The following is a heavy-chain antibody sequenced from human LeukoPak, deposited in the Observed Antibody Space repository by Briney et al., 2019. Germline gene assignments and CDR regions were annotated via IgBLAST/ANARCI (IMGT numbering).Heavy chain of an antibody. J-gene: IGHJ4*02. D-gene: IGHD5-12*01. CDR1: GFTFSSYA. CDR3: AKEPVATITSVVPPGY. V-gene: IGHV3-23*01. CDR2: ISGSGGST. Sequence: GVSLRLSCAASGFTFSSYAMSWVRQAPGKGLEWVSSISGSGGSTYYADSVKGRFTISRDNSKNTLYLQMNSLRGEDTAVYYCAKEPVATITSVVPPGYWGQGALVTVSS.